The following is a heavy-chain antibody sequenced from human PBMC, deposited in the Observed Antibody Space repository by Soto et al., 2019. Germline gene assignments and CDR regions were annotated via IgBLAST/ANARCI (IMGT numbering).Heavy chain of an antibody. CDR2: ISGGGTTM. CDR3: AGDPYYYASGF. D-gene: IGHD3-10*01. J-gene: IGHJ4*02. CDR1: RFRFSDHY. Sequence: PRGSLRLSCAASRFRFSDHYMTWIRQAPGKWLEWVSKISGGGTTMYYADSVKGRFTVSRDNAKNSLYLQMNSLRAEDTAVYYFAGDPYYYASGFWGQGTLVTVSS. V-gene: IGHV3-11*01.